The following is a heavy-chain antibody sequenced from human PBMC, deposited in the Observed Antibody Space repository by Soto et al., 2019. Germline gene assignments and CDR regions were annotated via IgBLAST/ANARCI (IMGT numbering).Heavy chain of an antibody. CDR3: ARGEGRLVGTWFDP. Sequence: SETLSLTCDVYGGSFSRYYWNWIRQPPGKGLEWLGEVNHSGSTNYNPSLESRVTISLDTSKTQFSLKLTSVTAADTAVYYCARGEGRLVGTWFDPWGQGTLVTVSS. J-gene: IGHJ5*02. CDR2: VNHSGST. D-gene: IGHD5-12*01. V-gene: IGHV4-34*01. CDR1: GGSFSRYY.